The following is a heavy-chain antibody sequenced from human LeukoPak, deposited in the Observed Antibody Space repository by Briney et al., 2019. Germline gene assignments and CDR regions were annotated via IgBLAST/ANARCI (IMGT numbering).Heavy chain of an antibody. J-gene: IGHJ4*02. CDR2: ISWNSGRT. CDR1: GFTFDDYA. Sequence: GGSLRLSCADSGFTFDDYAMHWVRQAPGKGLEWVSGISWNSGRTGYADSVKGRFTISRDNAKNSLYLQMNSLRAEDTALYYCAKDIFPLVGGNSHYFDYWGQGTLVIVSS. V-gene: IGHV3-9*01. D-gene: IGHD4-23*01. CDR3: AKDIFPLVGGNSHYFDY.